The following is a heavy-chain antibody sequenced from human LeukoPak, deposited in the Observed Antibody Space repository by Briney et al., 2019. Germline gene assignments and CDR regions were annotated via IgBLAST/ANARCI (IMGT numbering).Heavy chain of an antibody. CDR2: IGTYGGDT. D-gene: IGHD3-22*01. J-gene: IGHJ5*01. CDR1: TSR. V-gene: IGHV1-18*01. Sequence: AASVKVSSKATSRISWVRQAPGQGLEWMGWIGTYGGDTYYAQKFQGRITVTTDTSTSTVYMELRNLRSDDTAVYYCARDLWNFYDDSGYNRDFDSWGQGTLVTVSS. CDR3: ARDLWNFYDDSGYNRDFDS.